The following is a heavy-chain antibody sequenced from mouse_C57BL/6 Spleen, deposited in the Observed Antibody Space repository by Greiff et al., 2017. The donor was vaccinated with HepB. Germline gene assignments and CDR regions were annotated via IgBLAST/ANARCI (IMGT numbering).Heavy chain of an antibody. V-gene: IGHV1-26*01. Sequence: EVQLQQSGPELVKPGASVKISCKASGYTFTDYYMNWVKQSHGKSLEWIGDINPNNGGTSYNQKFKGKATLTVDKSSSTAYMELRSLTSEDSAVYYCAREGVTRGNYFDYWGQGTTLTVSS. D-gene: IGHD2-13*01. CDR2: INPNNGGT. J-gene: IGHJ2*01. CDR3: AREGVTRGNYFDY. CDR1: GYTFTDYY.